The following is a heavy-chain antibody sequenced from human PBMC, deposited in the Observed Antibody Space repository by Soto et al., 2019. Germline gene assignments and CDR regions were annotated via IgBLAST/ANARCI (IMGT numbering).Heavy chain of an antibody. V-gene: IGHV4-38-2*02. Sequence: ASETLSLTCAVSGYSISSGYYWGWIRQPPGKGLEWIGSIYHSGSTYYNPSLKSRVTISVDTSKNQFSLKLSSVTAADTAVYYCAREYTMIGSYYGMDVWGQGTTVTVSS. J-gene: IGHJ6*02. CDR2: IYHSGST. CDR1: GYSISSGYY. CDR3: AREYTMIGSYYGMDV. D-gene: IGHD3-22*01.